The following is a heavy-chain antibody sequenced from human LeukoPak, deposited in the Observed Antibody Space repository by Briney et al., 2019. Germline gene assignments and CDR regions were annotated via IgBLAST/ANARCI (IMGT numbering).Heavy chain of an antibody. D-gene: IGHD6-13*01. V-gene: IGHV4-4*02. CDR3: ARDHGDSSSWYGTDY. Sequence: SGTLSLTCAVSGGSTSSSNWWSWVRPPPGKGLEWIGEIYHSGSTNYNPSLKSRVTISVDKSKNQFSLKLSSVTAADTAVYYCARDHGDSSSWYGTDYWGQGTLVTVSS. J-gene: IGHJ4*02. CDR2: IYHSGST. CDR1: GGSTSSSNW.